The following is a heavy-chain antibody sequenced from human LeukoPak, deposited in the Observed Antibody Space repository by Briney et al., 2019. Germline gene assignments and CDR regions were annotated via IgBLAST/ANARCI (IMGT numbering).Heavy chain of an antibody. CDR1: GGTFSRYA. CDR3: ARAGTTGWFDP. D-gene: IGHD1-1*01. Sequence: SVKVTCKASGGTFSRYAMGSVRQAPAQGLEWMGGIIPIFGTANYAQEFQGRVTITEDKSTSTAYMELSSLRSEDTAVYYCARAGTTGWFDPWGQETLVTVSS. CDR2: IIPIFGTA. J-gene: IGHJ5*02. V-gene: IGHV1-69*06.